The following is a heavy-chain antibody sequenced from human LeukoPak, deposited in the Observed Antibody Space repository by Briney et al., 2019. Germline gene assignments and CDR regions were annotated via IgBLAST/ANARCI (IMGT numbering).Heavy chain of an antibody. CDR2: FFYSGGT. CDR3: ARVGNWNYNYYMDV. V-gene: IGHV4-59*11. D-gene: IGHD1-1*01. Sequence: PSETLSLTCTVSGGSISSRHWSWIRQPSGRGLEWIGYFFYSGGTHYNPSLKSRVTISIDTSKNQFSLKLTSVTAADTSVYYCARVGNWNYNYYMDVWGKGTTVIVSS. J-gene: IGHJ6*03. CDR1: GGSISSRH.